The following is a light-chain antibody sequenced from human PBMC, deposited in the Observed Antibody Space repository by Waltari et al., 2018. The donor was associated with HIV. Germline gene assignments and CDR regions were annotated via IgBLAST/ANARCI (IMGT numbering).Light chain of an antibody. CDR2: GVS. CDR1: SSDIGGHNY. J-gene: IGLJ1*01. CDR3: GSYTTSSTPYV. Sequence: QSALTQPASVSGSPGQSITISCTGTSSDIGGHNYVSWYQQHPGKAPKLMMYGVSNQPSWFSRRFSGSKSGNSASLTISGLQPEDEADYYGGSYTTSSTPYVFGTGTKVTVL. V-gene: IGLV2-14*01.